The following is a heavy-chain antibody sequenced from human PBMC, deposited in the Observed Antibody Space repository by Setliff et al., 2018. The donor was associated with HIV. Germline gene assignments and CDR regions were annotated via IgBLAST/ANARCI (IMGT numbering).Heavy chain of an antibody. J-gene: IGHJ4*02. CDR1: RFSLFRDYG. D-gene: IGHD1-26*01. V-gene: IGHV3-30*02. Sequence: PGGSLRLSCVASRFSLFRDYGMHWVRQAPGKGLEWVAFIRFDGSYKYYADSVEGRFTISRDNSKNTVFLQMSSLRVEDTAVYFCAKEVVGATERYYFDYWGQGTLVTVSS. CDR3: AKEVVGATERYYFDY. CDR2: IRFDGSYK.